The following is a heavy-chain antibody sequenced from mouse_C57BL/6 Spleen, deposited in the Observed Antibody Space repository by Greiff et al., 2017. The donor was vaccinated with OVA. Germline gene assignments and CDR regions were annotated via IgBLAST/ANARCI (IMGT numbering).Heavy chain of an antibody. J-gene: IGHJ3*01. CDR1: GFTITDYY. CDR3: THSGRFAY. V-gene: IGHV14-1*01. Sequence: VQLQQSGAELVRPGASVKLSCTASGFTITDYYMHWVKQRPEQGLEWIGRIDPEDGDTDYAPKFQGKATMTADTSSNTAYLQLSSLTSEDTAVYYCTHSGRFAYWGQGTLVAVSA. D-gene: IGHD3-2*02. CDR2: IDPEDGDT.